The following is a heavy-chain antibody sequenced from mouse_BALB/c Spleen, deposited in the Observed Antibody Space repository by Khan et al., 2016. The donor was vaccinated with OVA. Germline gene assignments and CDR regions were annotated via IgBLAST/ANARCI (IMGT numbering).Heavy chain of an antibody. CDR2: ISYSGRT. CDR3: ARSGTITTVVATDFDY. Sequence: EVQLQESGPGLVKPSQSLSLTCTVTGYSITSDYAWNWIRQFPGNKLEWMGYISYSGRTSYNPSLKSRISITRDTSKNQFFLQLNSVTTEDTATKYCARSGTITTVVATDFDYWGQGTTLTVSS. D-gene: IGHD1-1*01. CDR1: GYSITSDYA. V-gene: IGHV3-2*02. J-gene: IGHJ2*01.